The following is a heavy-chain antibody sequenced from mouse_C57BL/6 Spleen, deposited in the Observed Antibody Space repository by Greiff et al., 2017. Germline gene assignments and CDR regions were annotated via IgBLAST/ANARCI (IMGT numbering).Heavy chain of an antibody. V-gene: IGHV1-58*01. J-gene: IGHJ1*03. Sequence: EVKLMESGAELVRPGSSVKMSCKTSGYTFTSYGINWVKQRPGQGLEWIGYIYSGNGYTEYNEKFKGKATLTSDTSSSTAYMQLSSLTSEDSAIYFCASVYGSRYFDVWGTGTTVTGSS. CDR2: IYSGNGYT. D-gene: IGHD1-1*01. CDR3: ASVYGSRYFDV. CDR1: GYTFTSYG.